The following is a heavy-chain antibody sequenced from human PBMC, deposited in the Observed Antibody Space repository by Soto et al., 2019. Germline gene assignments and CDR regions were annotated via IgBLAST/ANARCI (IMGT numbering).Heavy chain of an antibody. CDR1: GGSFTSYA. Sequence: QVQLMQSGAEVKKPGSSVKVSCKSSGGSFTSYALTWLRQAPGQGLEWMGGIIPIFGTSNYAQNFLARLSITADESTRTAYMELTRLTAEDTAVYFCASGWVPAFGDPNYFDYWGQGTLVTVSS. CDR3: ASGWVPAFGDPNYFDY. D-gene: IGHD4-17*01. V-gene: IGHV1-69*12. CDR2: IIPIFGTS. J-gene: IGHJ4*02.